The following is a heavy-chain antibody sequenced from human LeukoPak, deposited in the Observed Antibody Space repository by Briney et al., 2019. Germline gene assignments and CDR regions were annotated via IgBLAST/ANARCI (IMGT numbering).Heavy chain of an antibody. CDR2: IYHSGST. V-gene: IGHV4-38-2*02. Sequence: SETLSLTCTVSGYSISSGYYWGWIRPPPGKGLEWIGIIYHSGSTYYNPSLKSRVTISVDTSKNQFSLKLSSVTAADTAVYYCARSVGAYYYYYMDVWGKGTTVTVSS. CDR3: ARSVGAYYYYYMDV. CDR1: GYSISSGYY. D-gene: IGHD1-26*01. J-gene: IGHJ6*03.